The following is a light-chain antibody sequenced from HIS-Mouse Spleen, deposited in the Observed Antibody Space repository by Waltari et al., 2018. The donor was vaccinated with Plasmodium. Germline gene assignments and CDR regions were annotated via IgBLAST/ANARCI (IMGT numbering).Light chain of an antibody. CDR1: SSDVGGYNY. CDR3: SSYAGSNNLV. J-gene: IGLJ2*01. Sequence: QSALTQPPSASGSPGQSVTISCTGTSSDVGGYNYVSSYQQHPGKAPNLMIYEVSKRPSGVPDRFSGSKSGSTASLTVSGLQAEDEADYYCSSYAGSNNLVFGGGTKLTVL. CDR2: EVS. V-gene: IGLV2-8*01.